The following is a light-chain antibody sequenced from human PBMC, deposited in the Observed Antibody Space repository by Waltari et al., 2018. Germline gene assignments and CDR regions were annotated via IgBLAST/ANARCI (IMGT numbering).Light chain of an antibody. CDR1: SSDVGAYNY. V-gene: IGLV2-8*01. Sequence: QSALTQPPSASGSPGQSVTISCTGTSSDVGAYNYVSWYQQHPGKAPKLIISEVSKRPSGVPDRFSGSKSGDTASLTVSGLQPEDEADYYCSSRAGSNNYVFGTGTKVTVL. CDR2: EVS. CDR3: SSRAGSNNYV. J-gene: IGLJ1*01.